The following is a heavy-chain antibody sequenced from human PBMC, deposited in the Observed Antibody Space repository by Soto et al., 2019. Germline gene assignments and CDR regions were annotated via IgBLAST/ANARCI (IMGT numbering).Heavy chain of an antibody. Sequence: QVHLVESGGGVVQPGRSLRLSCAASGFSFSGYAMHWVRQAPGKGLEWVAFISYDGSNDYYADFVKGRFAISRDDSKNTLHLQMNSLRAEDTAVYYCAKERTGYYIENWGQGTLVTVSS. CDR2: ISYDGSND. D-gene: IGHD3-9*01. V-gene: IGHV3-30*18. J-gene: IGHJ4*02. CDR1: GFSFSGYA. CDR3: AKERTGYYIEN.